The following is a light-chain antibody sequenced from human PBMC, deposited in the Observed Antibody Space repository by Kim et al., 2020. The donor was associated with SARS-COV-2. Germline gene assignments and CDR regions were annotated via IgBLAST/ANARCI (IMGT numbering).Light chain of an antibody. CDR1: QSVSSSY. CDR3: QQYGSSYT. V-gene: IGKV3-20*01. Sequence: EIVLAQSPGTLSLSPGESATLSCRASQSVSSSYLAWYQQKPGQAPRLLIYGASSRATGIPDRFSGSGSGTDFTLTISRLEPEDFAVYYCQQYGSSYTFGQGTKLEI. J-gene: IGKJ2*01. CDR2: GAS.